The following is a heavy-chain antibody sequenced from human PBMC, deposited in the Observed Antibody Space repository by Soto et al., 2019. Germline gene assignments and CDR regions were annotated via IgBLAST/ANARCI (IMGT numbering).Heavy chain of an antibody. CDR3: ARGRFNAFGI. Sequence: QVQLQQSGPGLVKPSQTLSLTCAISGDSVSSNRVAWNWIRQPPSRGLEWVARTYYRSKWYNDYGVTVKGRIAINPDTSKNQFSLQLNSVTPEDTAVYYSARGRFNAFGIWGQGTMVTVSS. CDR2: TYYRSKWYN. V-gene: IGHV6-1*01. J-gene: IGHJ3*02. CDR1: GDSVSSNRVA. D-gene: IGHD3-3*01.